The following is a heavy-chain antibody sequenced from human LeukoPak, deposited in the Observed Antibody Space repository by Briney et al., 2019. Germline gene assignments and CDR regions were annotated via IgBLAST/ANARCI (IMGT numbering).Heavy chain of an antibody. CDR1: GYSFSSHG. CDR2: INPADSVT. J-gene: IGHJ4*02. V-gene: IGHV5-51*01. D-gene: IGHD2-15*01. Sequence: GESLKISCEASGYSFSSHGIVWVRQMPGKGLEWMGIINPADSVTIYSPSFQGQVTISADKSITTAYLQWSSLKASDTAMYYCARRYCSGGTCYYFDYWSQGALVTVSS. CDR3: ARRYCSGGTCYYFDY.